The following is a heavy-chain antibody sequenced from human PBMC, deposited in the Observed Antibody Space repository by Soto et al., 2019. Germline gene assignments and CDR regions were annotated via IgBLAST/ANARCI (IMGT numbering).Heavy chain of an antibody. CDR1: GFTFGNSW. D-gene: IGHD5-18*01. J-gene: IGHJ4*02. V-gene: IGHV3-74*01. CDR2: MNSDGSST. Sequence: GGSLRLSCAASGFTFGNSWMHWVRQAPGEGLEWVSRMNSDGSSTNYADSVKGRFTISRDNSKNTLYLQMTTLRSEDAAVYFCARAVDAAMDPLDYWGQGTLVTVSS. CDR3: ARAVDAAMDPLDY.